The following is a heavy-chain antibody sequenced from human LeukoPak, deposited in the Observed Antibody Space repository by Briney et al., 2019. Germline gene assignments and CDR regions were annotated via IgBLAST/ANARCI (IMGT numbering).Heavy chain of an antibody. Sequence: GGSLRLSCAASGFTFSSHAMNWVRQAPGKGLEWISSISTDSLTIKYEDFVSGQFTISRDNAEHLLFLQMNSLRAEDTAVYYCARDRLIGGRFGELSNWGQGTLVTVSS. J-gene: IGHJ4*02. V-gene: IGHV3-48*04. CDR2: ISTDSLTI. CDR1: GFTFSSHA. CDR3: ARDRLIGGRFGELSN. D-gene: IGHD3-10*01.